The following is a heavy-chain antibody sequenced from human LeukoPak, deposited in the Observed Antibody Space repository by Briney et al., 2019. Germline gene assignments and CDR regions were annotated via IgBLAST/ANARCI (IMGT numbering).Heavy chain of an antibody. CDR2: ISYDGSNK. J-gene: IGHJ4*02. D-gene: IGHD4-17*01. CDR3: AKDIGDGDHDY. CDR1: GFTFSSYG. V-gene: IGHV3-30*18. Sequence: GGSLRFSCAASGFTFSSYGMHWVRQAPGKGLEWVAVISYDGSNKYYADSVKGRFTISRDNSKNTLYLQMNSLRAEDTAVYYCAKDIGDGDHDYWGQGTLVTVSS.